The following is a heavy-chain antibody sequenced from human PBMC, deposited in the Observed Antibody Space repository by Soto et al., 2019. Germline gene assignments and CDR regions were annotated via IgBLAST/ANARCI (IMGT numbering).Heavy chain of an antibody. CDR2: INHSGST. CDR1: GGSFSGYY. V-gene: IGHV4-34*01. Sequence: SETLSLTCAVYGGSFSGYYWSWIRQPPGKGLEWIGEINHSGSTNYNPSLKSRVTISVDTSKNQFSLKLSSVTAADTAVYYCARGGLVPAAMSWHYYYMDVWGKGTTVTVSS. J-gene: IGHJ6*03. D-gene: IGHD2-2*01. CDR3: ARGGLVPAAMSWHYYYMDV.